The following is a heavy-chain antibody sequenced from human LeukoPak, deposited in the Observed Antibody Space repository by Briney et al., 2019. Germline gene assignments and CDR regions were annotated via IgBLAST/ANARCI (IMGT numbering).Heavy chain of an antibody. J-gene: IGHJ6*02. V-gene: IGHV4-34*01. CDR1: GGSFSGYY. CDR3: ARNVLLWFGEFNYYYGMDV. Sequence: SETLSLTCAVYGGSFSGYYWSWIRQPPGEGLEWIGEINHSGSTNYNPSLKSRVTISVDTSKNQFSLKLSSVPAADTAVYYCARNVLLWFGEFNYYYGMDVWGQGTTVTVSS. CDR2: INHSGST. D-gene: IGHD3-10*01.